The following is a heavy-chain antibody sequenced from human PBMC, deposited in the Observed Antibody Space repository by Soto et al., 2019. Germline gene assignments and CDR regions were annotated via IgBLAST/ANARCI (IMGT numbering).Heavy chain of an antibody. CDR3: ARDATLSSKVTVAY. J-gene: IGHJ4*02. Sequence: PGGSLRLSCAASGFTFSSYGMHWVRQAPGKGLEWVAVISYDGSNKYYADSVKGRFTISRDNSKNTLYLQMNSLRAEDTAVYYWARDATLSSKVTVAYGGEGTRVT. CDR2: ISYDGSNK. CDR1: GFTFSSYG. D-gene: IGHD5-12*01. V-gene: IGHV3-30*19.